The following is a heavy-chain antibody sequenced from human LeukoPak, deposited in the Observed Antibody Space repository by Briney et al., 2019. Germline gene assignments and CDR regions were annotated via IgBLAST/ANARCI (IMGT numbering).Heavy chain of an antibody. CDR3: ARRLTSGRGYGLDV. D-gene: IGHD3-10*01. V-gene: IGHV4-59*08. Sequence: SETLSLTCTVSGGSISSYYWSWIRQPPGKGRECSGYIYYSGSTNYNPSLKSRVTISVDTSKNQFSLKLSSVTAADTAVYYCARRLTSGRGYGLDVWGQGTTVTVSS. CDR1: GGSISSYY. J-gene: IGHJ6*02. CDR2: IYYSGST.